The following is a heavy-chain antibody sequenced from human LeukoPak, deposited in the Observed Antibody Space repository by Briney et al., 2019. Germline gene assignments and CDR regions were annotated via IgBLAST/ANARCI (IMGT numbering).Heavy chain of an antibody. J-gene: IGHJ4*02. V-gene: IGHV1-69*13. CDR1: GYTFTSYY. CDR3: ARAKQWETRQYFDY. CDR2: IIPIFGTA. D-gene: IGHD1-26*01. Sequence: SVKVSCKASGYTFTSYYMHWVRQAPGQGLEWMGGIIPIFGTANYAQKFQGRVTITADESTSTAYMELSSLRSEDTAVYYCARAKQWETRQYFDYWGQGTLVTVSS.